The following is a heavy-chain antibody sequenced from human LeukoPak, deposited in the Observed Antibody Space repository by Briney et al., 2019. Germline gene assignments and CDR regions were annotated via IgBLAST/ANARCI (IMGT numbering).Heavy chain of an antibody. Sequence: GGSLRLSCAASGFTFSDYYMSWIRQAPGKGLEWVSYISSSGSTIYYADSAKGRFTISRDNAKNSLYLQMNSLRAEDTAVYYCARMANFSSGYYAFDYWGQGTLVTVSS. J-gene: IGHJ4*02. CDR2: ISSSGSTI. CDR3: ARMANFSSGYYAFDY. D-gene: IGHD3-3*01. V-gene: IGHV3-11*04. CDR1: GFTFSDYY.